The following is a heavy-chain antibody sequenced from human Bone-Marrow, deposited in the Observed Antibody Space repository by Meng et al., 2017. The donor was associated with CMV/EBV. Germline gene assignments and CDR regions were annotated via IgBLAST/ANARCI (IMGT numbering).Heavy chain of an antibody. Sequence: GESLKISCAASGFTFSGSAMHWVRQASGKGLEWVGRIRSKANSYATAYAASVKGRFTISRDDSNNTAYLQMNSLKTEDTAVYYCTSGYCSSTSCYRPHYYYYGMDVWGQGTTVTVSS. CDR1: GFTFSGSA. V-gene: IGHV3-73*01. D-gene: IGHD2-2*01. CDR3: TSGYCSSTSCYRPHYYYYGMDV. CDR2: IRSKANSYAT. J-gene: IGHJ6*02.